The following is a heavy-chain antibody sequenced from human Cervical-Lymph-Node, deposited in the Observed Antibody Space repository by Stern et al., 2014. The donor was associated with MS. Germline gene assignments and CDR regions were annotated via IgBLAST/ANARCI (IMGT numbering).Heavy chain of an antibody. J-gene: IGHJ4*02. D-gene: IGHD1-1*01. Sequence: MQLVQSGAELIRPGESLKISCKGSGYKFSIYWIAWVRQMPGKGLEWMGIIYPGDSETRYSPSFQGPVTMSAGKSTSTAYPQRSSLKARDPAMYFCAPQPTPWASDVWGQGPLVPVPS. CDR2: IYPGDSET. V-gene: IGHV5-51*03. CDR1: GYKFSIYW. CDR3: APQPTPWASDV.